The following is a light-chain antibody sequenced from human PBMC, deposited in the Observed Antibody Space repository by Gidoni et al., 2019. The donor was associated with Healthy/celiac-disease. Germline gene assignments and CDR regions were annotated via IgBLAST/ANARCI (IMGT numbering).Light chain of an antibody. Sequence: EVVMTPSPATLSGTPGERATLTCRASQSVSSNLAWYQQKPGQAPRLLIYGASTRATGIPARFSGSGSGTEFTLTISSLQSEDFAVYYCQQYNNWPLTFGQGTRLEIK. CDR1: QSVSSN. CDR2: GAS. V-gene: IGKV3-15*01. J-gene: IGKJ5*01. CDR3: QQYNNWPLT.